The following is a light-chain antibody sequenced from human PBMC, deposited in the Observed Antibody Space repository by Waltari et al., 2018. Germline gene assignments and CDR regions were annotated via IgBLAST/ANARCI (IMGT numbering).Light chain of an antibody. CDR2: EGS. CDR1: SSGVGSYNL. J-gene: IGLJ3*02. V-gene: IGLV2-23*01. CDR3: CSYAGAV. Sequence: QSALTQPASVSGSPGPSITISCTGTSSGVGSYNLVSWYQQHPGKAPKLMIYEGSKRPSGVSNRFSGSKSGNTASLTISGLQAEDEADYYCCSYAGAVFGGGTKLTIL.